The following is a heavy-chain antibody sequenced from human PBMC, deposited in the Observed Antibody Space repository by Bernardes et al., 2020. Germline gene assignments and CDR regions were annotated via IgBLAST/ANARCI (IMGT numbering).Heavy chain of an antibody. CDR1: GFTFSSYG. V-gene: IGHV3-33*08. CDR2: IWYDGSNK. J-gene: IGHJ6*02. Sequence: GGSLRLSCAASGFTFSSYGMHWVRQAPGKGLEWVAVIWYDGSNKYYADSVKGRFTISRDNSKNTLYLQMNSLRAEDTAVYYCARPTYSGVVVYYGMDVWGQGTTVTVSS. CDR3: ARPTYSGVVVYYGMDV. D-gene: IGHD5-12*01.